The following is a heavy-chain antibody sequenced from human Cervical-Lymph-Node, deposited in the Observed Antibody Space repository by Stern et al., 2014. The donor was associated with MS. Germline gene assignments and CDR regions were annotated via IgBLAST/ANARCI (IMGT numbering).Heavy chain of an antibody. V-gene: IGHV3-11*06. Sequence: VQLEESGGGLVKPGGSLRLSCAASGFTFSDYYMSWIRQAPGKGLEWVSYISSSSSYTNYADSVKGRFTISRDNAKNSLYLQMNSLRAEDTAVYYCARVDRGYSYGLGFDYWGQGTLVTVSS. CDR3: ARVDRGYSYGLGFDY. D-gene: IGHD5-18*01. J-gene: IGHJ4*02. CDR2: ISSSSSYT. CDR1: GFTFSDYY.